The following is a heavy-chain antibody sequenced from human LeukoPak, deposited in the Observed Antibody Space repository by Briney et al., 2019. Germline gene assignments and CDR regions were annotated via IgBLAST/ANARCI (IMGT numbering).Heavy chain of an antibody. J-gene: IGHJ4*02. CDR3: ARDASYFPLDY. D-gene: IGHD2/OR15-2a*01. Sequence: ASVKVSCKASGYTFTSYGVSWVRQAPGQGLEWMGWISAYNGNTNYAQKLQGRVTMTTDTPTSTAYMELRSLRSDDTAVYYCARDASYFPLDYWGQGTLVTVPS. CDR2: ISAYNGNT. CDR1: GYTFTSYG. V-gene: IGHV1-18*01.